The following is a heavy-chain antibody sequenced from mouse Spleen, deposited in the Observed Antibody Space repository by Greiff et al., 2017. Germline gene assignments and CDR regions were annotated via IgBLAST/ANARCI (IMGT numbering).Heavy chain of an antibody. J-gene: IGHJ2*01. CDR1: GFTFSDYG. CDR2: ISSGSSTI. Sequence: EVKLMESGGGLVKPGGSLKLSCAASGFTFSDYGMHWVRQAPEKGLEWVAHISSGSSTIYYADTVKGRFTISRDNAKNTLFLQMTSLRSEDTAMYYCARLVYFDYWGQGTTLTVSS. V-gene: IGHV5-17*01. CDR3: ARLVYFDY.